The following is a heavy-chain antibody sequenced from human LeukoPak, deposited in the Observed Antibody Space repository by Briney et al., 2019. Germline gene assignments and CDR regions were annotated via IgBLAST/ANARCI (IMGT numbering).Heavy chain of an antibody. D-gene: IGHD4-11*01. Sequence: SETLSLTCTVSGGSISSSSYYWGWIRQPPGKGLEWIGSIYYSGSTYYNPSPKSRVTISVDTSKNQFSLKLSSVTAADTAVYYCARQFGDDYSNHSWFDPWGQGTLVTVSS. J-gene: IGHJ5*02. V-gene: IGHV4-39*01. CDR3: ARQFGDDYSNHSWFDP. CDR1: GGSISSSSYY. CDR2: IYYSGST.